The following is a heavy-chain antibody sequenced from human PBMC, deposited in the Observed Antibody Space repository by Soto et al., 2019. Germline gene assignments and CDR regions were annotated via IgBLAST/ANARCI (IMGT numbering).Heavy chain of an antibody. CDR1: GGSFSGYY. CDR3: ARGKGIDY. Sequence: SETLSLTCAVYGGSFSGYYWSWIRQPPGKGLEWIGEINHSGSTNYNPSLKSRVTISVDTSKNQFSLKLSSVTAADTAVYYCARGKGIDYWGQGTLVTVSS. J-gene: IGHJ4*02. V-gene: IGHV4-34*01. CDR2: INHSGST.